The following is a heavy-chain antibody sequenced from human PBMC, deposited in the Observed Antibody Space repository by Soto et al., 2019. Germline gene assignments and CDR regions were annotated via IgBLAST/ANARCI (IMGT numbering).Heavy chain of an antibody. CDR3: ASRDRGVRAFDI. CDR1: GFSVTSNF. Sequence: EVQLVESGGGLIQPGGSLTLSCAASGFSVTSNFMTWVRQAPGKGLEWVSILYSGGTTYYTDSVEGRFTISRDNSKNTLYLQMNSLRADDTAVYYCASRDRGVRAFDIWGQGTMVTVSS. CDR2: LYSGGTT. J-gene: IGHJ3*02. V-gene: IGHV3-53*01. D-gene: IGHD3-10*02.